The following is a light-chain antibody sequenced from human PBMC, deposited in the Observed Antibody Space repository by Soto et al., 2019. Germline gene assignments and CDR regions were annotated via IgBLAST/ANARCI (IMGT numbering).Light chain of an antibody. Sequence: IVMTQSPDSLAVSLGERATFNCKSSQSGLYSSNTKNHLAWYKQKPGQPPKLLIYWASTRESGVPDRFSGSRSATDFTLTITCLQAEDVAAYYCEEYYSGPLTFGGGTKVEVK. J-gene: IGKJ4*01. CDR2: WAS. CDR3: EEYYSGPLT. V-gene: IGKV4-1*01. CDR1: QSGLYSSNTKNH.